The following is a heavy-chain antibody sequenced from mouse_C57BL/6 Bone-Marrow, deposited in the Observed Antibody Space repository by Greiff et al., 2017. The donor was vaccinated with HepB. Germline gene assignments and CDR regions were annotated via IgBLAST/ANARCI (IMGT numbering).Heavy chain of an antibody. CDR3: TRDRDDGYLLYAMDY. CDR2: ISSGGDYI. CDR1: GFTFSSYA. Sequence: EVKLMESGEGLVKPGGSLKLSCAASGFTFSSYAMSWVRQTPEKRLEWVAYISSGGDYIYYADTVKGRFTISRDNARNTLYLQMSSLKSEDTAMYYCTRDRDDGYLLYAMDYWGQGTSVTVSS. V-gene: IGHV5-9-1*02. D-gene: IGHD2-3*01. J-gene: IGHJ4*01.